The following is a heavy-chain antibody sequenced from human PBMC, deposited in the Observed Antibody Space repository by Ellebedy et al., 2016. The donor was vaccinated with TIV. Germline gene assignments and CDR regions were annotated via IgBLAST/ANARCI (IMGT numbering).Heavy chain of an antibody. CDR1: GFTFGNYI. CDR2: ISSSGDHG. J-gene: IGHJ6*02. CDR3: ARETGMDV. D-gene: IGHD3-9*01. V-gene: IGHV3-21*01. Sequence: PGGSLRLSCAASGFTFGNYIMNWVRQAPGKGLEWVSSISSSGDHGYYADSVKGRFTMSRDNAENSLYLQMNSLRDEDTDVYYCARETGMDVWGQGTTVTVSS.